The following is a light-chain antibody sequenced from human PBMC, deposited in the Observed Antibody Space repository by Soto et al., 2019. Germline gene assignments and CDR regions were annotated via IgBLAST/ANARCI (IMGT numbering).Light chain of an antibody. Sequence: QSALTQPASVSGSLGQSITISCTGSSSDVGAYNYVSWYQQHPGKDPKVVIFEVTKRPSGVSSRFSGSKSGNTASLTVSGLQAEDEGNYYCSSYTTSSTVLFGGGTKLTVL. V-gene: IGLV2-14*01. CDR3: SSYTTSSTVL. CDR1: SSDVGAYNY. J-gene: IGLJ2*01. CDR2: EVT.